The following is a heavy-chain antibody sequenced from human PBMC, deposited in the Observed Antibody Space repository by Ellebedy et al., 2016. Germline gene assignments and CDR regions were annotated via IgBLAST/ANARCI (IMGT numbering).Heavy chain of an antibody. J-gene: IGHJ4*02. CDR1: GGSISSSSHY. CDR3: ARDGEYYHGSGSSLFDY. V-gene: IGHV4-39*07. CDR2: IYYSGST. D-gene: IGHD3-10*01. Sequence: SETLSLXCTVSGGSISSSSHYWGWIRQPPGKGLEWIGSIYYSGSTYYNPSLKSRVTISVDTSKNQFSLKLSSVTAADTAVYHCARDGEYYHGSGSSLFDYWGQGTLVTVSS.